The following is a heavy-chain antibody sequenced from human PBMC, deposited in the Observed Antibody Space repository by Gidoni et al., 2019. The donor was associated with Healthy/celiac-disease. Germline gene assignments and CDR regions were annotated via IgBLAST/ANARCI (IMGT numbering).Heavy chain of an antibody. CDR2: INPNSGGT. V-gene: IGHV1-2*02. D-gene: IGHD1-1*01. CDR3: ARGGRRLERPTAANY. Sequence: QVQRVQSGAEVTKPGASVKVSCKASGYTFTGYYMHWVRQAPGQGLEWMGWINPNSGGTNYAQKFQGRVTMTRDTSISTAYMELSRLRSDDTAVYYCARGGRRLERPTAANYWGQGTLVTVSS. J-gene: IGHJ4*02. CDR1: GYTFTGYY.